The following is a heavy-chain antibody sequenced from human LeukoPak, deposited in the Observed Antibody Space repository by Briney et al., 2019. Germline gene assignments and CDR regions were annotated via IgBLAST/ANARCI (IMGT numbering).Heavy chain of an antibody. CDR3: ARYSYKHDC. J-gene: IGHJ4*02. Sequence: GGSLRLSCAASGFTFSHYWMTWVRQAPGKGLEWVANMKEDGSQETYVDSVKGRFTISRDNAKNSLYLQMNNVRAEDTAVYYCARYSYKHDCWGQGTLVTVSS. V-gene: IGHV3-7*01. CDR1: GFTFSHYW. D-gene: IGHD2-15*01. CDR2: MKEDGSQE.